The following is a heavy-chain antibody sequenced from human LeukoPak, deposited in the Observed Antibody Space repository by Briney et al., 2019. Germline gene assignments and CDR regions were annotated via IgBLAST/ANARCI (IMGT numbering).Heavy chain of an antibody. CDR1: GDSISTYY. D-gene: IGHD1-26*01. Sequence: PSETLSLTCTVSGDSISTYYWTWIRQPGGKGLEWIGRISTSGSTNYNPSLKSRVTMSVDTSKNQFSLKLSSVTAADTAVYYCARGGSGSYSAFDFWGQGTLVTVSS. CDR2: ISTSGST. V-gene: IGHV4-4*07. J-gene: IGHJ4*02. CDR3: ARGGSGSYSAFDF.